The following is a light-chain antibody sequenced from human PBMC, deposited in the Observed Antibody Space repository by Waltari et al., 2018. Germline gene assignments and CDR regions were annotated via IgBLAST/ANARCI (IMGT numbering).Light chain of an antibody. Sequence: DIVMTQSPDSLAVSLGERATINCKSSQNVLYSSNNKSYLAWYQHKPGQPPKLLIYWASTRESGVPDRFSGSGSGTDFTLTISSLQAEDVAVYYCQQYYSTPWTFGQGTKVEI. CDR2: WAS. V-gene: IGKV4-1*01. CDR1: QNVLYSSNNKSY. J-gene: IGKJ1*01. CDR3: QQYYSTPWT.